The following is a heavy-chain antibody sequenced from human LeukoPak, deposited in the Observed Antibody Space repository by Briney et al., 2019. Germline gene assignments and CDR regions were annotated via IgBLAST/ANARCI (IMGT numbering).Heavy chain of an antibody. CDR2: INHSGST. CDR3: ASTLFGGVISNY. Sequence: SETLSLTCAVYGGSFSTYYWTWIRQPPGKGLEWIGEINHSGSTNYNPSLKSRVTISVDTSKNQFSLKLSSVTAADTAMYYCASTLFGGVISNYWGQGTLVTVSS. J-gene: IGHJ4*02. D-gene: IGHD3-16*02. CDR1: GGSFSTYY. V-gene: IGHV4-34*01.